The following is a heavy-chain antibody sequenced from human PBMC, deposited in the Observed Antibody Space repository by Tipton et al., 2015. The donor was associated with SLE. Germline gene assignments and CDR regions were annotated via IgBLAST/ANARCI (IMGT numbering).Heavy chain of an antibody. Sequence: TLSLTCAVYGGSFSGYYWSWIRQPPGKGLGWIGEINHSGSTNYNPSLKSRVTISVDTSKNQFSLKLSSVTAADTAVYYCAREGGWYSSARGWFDPWGQGTLVTVSS. J-gene: IGHJ5*02. CDR3: AREGGWYSSARGWFDP. V-gene: IGHV4-34*01. CDR2: INHSGST. CDR1: GGSFSGYY. D-gene: IGHD6-19*01.